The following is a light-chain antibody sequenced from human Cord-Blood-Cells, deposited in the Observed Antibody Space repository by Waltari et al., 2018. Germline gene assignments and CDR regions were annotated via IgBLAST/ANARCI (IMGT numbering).Light chain of an antibody. CDR1: RSDVGGYTH. Sequence: QSALTQPASVSGSPGQSITISCTGTRSDVGGYTHVSWYQQHPGKAPKLMIYEVSNRPSGVSNRFSGSKSGNTASLTISGLQAEDEADYYCSSYTSSSTLYVFGTGTKVTVL. CDR3: SSYTSSSTLYV. J-gene: IGLJ1*01. V-gene: IGLV2-14*01. CDR2: EVS.